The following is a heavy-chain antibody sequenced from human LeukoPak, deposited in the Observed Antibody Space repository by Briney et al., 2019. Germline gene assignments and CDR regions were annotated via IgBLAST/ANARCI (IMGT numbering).Heavy chain of an antibody. CDR1: GFTFSSYA. J-gene: IGHJ4*02. CDR3: AKESQYSSSWHLDY. V-gene: IGHV3-23*01. D-gene: IGHD6-13*01. CDR2: ISVSGGST. Sequence: PGGSLRLSCAASGFTFSSYAMTWVRQAPGKGLEWVSDISVSGGSTFYADSVKGRFTISSDNSKNTLYLQMISLRAEDTAVYYCAKESQYSSSWHLDYWGQGTLVTVSS.